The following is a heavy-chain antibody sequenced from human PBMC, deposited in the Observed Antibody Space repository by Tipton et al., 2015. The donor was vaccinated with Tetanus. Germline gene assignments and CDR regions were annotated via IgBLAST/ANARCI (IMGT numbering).Heavy chain of an antibody. V-gene: IGHV1-18*01. J-gene: IGHJ6*02. CDR1: GYTFTSYG. D-gene: IGHD3-22*01. Sequence: QSGAEVKKPGASVKVSCKASGYTFTSYGISWVRQAPGQGLEWMGWISAYNGNTNYAQKLQGRVTMTTDTSTNTAYMELRSLRSDDTAVYYCARDRADDSSGYHNYYYYGMDVWGQGTTVTVSS. CDR3: ARDRADDSSGYHNYYYYGMDV. CDR2: ISAYNGNT.